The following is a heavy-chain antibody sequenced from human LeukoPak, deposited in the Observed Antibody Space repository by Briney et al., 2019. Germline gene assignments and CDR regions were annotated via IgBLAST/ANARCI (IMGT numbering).Heavy chain of an antibody. D-gene: IGHD6-19*01. CDR2: IYYSGNN. Sequence: SETLSPTCTVSGASISSYYWSWIRQPPGKGLEWVGYIYYSGNNNYNPSLKSRVTMSVDTSKKQISLKLSSVTAADTAVYHCARGNGWYDYWGQGTLVTVSS. CDR1: GASISSYY. J-gene: IGHJ4*02. CDR3: ARGNGWYDY. V-gene: IGHV4-59*01.